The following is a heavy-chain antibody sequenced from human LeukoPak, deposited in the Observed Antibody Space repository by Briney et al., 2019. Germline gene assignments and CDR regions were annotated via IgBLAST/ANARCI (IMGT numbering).Heavy chain of an antibody. V-gene: IGHV3-48*01. CDR2: ISSSSSTI. Sequence: GGSLRLSCAASGFTFSSYSMNWVRQAPGKGLEWISYISSSSSTIYYADSVRGRFTISRDNSKNTLYLQMNSLRAEDTAVYYCARDYCSGGSCYSGAFDIWGQGTMVTVSS. CDR3: ARDYCSGGSCYSGAFDI. J-gene: IGHJ3*02. CDR1: GFTFSSYS. D-gene: IGHD2-15*01.